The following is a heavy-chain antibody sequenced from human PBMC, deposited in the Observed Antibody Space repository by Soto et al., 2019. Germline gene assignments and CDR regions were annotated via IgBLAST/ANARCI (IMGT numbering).Heavy chain of an antibody. D-gene: IGHD1-26*01. J-gene: IGHJ4*02. Sequence: SVKVSCKASGGTFSSYAISWVRQALGQGLEWMGGIIPIFGTANYAQKFQGRVTITADESTSTAYMELSSLRSEDTAVYYCARDRIGIVGATLDYWGQGTLVTVSS. CDR1: GGTFSSYA. CDR2: IIPIFGTA. V-gene: IGHV1-69*13. CDR3: ARDRIGIVGATLDY.